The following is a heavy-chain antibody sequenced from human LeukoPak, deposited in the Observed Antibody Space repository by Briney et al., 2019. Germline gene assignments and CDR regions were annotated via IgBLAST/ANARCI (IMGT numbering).Heavy chain of an antibody. Sequence: PGGSLRLSCAASGFTFDDYAMHWVRQAPGKGLEWVSGISWNSGSIGYADSVKGRFTISRDNAKNSPYLQMNSLRAEDTALYYCAKVVGSSWYSDDYWGQGTLVTVSS. CDR2: ISWNSGSI. CDR1: GFTFDDYA. D-gene: IGHD6-13*01. J-gene: IGHJ4*02. V-gene: IGHV3-9*01. CDR3: AKVVGSSWYSDDY.